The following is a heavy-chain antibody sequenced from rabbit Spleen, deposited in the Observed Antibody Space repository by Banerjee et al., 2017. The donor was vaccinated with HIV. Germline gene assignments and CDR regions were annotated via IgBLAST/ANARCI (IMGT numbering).Heavy chain of an antibody. J-gene: IGHJ4*01. CDR3: VREVAARFNL. CDR2: IVAGGGST. D-gene: IGHD4-1*01. V-gene: IGHV1S45*01. CDR1: GFSFSSNA. Sequence: QEQLVESGGGLVQPEGSLTLTCKASGFSFSSNAMCWVRQAPGKGLEWIACIVAGGGSTYYASWAKGRFTISKTSSTTVTLQLNSLTAADTATYFCVREVAARFNLWGQGTLVTVS.